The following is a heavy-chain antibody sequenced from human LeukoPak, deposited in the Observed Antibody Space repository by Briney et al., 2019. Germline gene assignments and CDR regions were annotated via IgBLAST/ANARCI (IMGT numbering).Heavy chain of an antibody. CDR2: INHSGST. V-gene: IGHV4-34*01. Sequence: PSETLSLTCAVSGGSISSGGYSWSWIRQPPGKGLEWIGEINHSGSTNYNPSLKSRVTISVDTSKNQFSLRLSSVTAADTAVYYCARQAHYGSGSYPYYFDYWGQGTLVTVSS. J-gene: IGHJ4*02. CDR3: ARQAHYGSGSYPYYFDY. D-gene: IGHD3-10*01. CDR1: GGSISSGGYS.